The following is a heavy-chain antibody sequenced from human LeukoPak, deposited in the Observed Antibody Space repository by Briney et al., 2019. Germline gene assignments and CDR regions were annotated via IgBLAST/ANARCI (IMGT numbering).Heavy chain of an antibody. J-gene: IGHJ4*02. V-gene: IGHV4-34*01. CDR2: INHSGST. D-gene: IGHD2-2*02. Sequence: SETLSLTCAVYGGSFSGYYWSWIRQPPGKGLEWIGEINHSGSTNYNPSLKSRVTISVDTSKNQFSLKLSSVTAADSAVYYRARLRTIPYWGQGTLVTVSS. CDR1: GGSFSGYY. CDR3: ARLRTIPY.